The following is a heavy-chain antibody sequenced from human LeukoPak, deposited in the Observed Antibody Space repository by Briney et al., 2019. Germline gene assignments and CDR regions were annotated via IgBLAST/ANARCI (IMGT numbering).Heavy chain of an antibody. CDR1: GCSISSHY. CDR2: IYYSGST. Sequence: SETLSLTCTVSGCSISSHYWSWIRQPPGKGLGWIGYIYYSGSTNYNPSLKSRVTISVDTSKNQFSLKLSSVAAADTAVYYCASTASITGTIYYFDYWGQGTLVTVSS. CDR3: ASTASITGTIYYFDY. D-gene: IGHD1-20*01. V-gene: IGHV4-59*11. J-gene: IGHJ4*02.